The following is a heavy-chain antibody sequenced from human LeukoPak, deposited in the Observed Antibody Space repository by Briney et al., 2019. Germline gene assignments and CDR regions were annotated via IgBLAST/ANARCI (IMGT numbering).Heavy chain of an antibody. J-gene: IGHJ4*02. D-gene: IGHD3-10*01. Sequence: PGGSLRLSCAASGFTFDDYAMFWVRQAPGKGLEWVSGISWDSRNIGYAASVKGRFTISRDNAKKTLYLQMNSLRAEDTALYYCAKGLSMVRGLDYWGQGTLVTVSS. V-gene: IGHV3-9*01. CDR3: AKGLSMVRGLDY. CDR1: GFTFDDYA. CDR2: ISWDSRNI.